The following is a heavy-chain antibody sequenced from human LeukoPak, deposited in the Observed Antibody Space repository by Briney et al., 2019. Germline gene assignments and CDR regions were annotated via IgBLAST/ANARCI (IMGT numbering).Heavy chain of an antibody. D-gene: IGHD3-22*01. CDR1: SYSISSGYL. V-gene: IGHV4-38-2*02. CDR3: ARDKHYGSSVYFDY. J-gene: IGHJ4*02. Sequence: SAETLSLTCAVSSYSISSGYLWGWIRQPPGKGLERIGSVHHSGSTYYNPSLKSGVILSTDTSKNQFSLKVRSVTAADTAVYYCARDKHYGSSVYFDYWGQGTLVTVSS. CDR2: VHHSGST.